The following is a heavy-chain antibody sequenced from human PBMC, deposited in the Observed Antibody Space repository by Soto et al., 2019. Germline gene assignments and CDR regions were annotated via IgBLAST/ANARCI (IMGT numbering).Heavy chain of an antibody. CDR3: ASVLFGRGNWFDP. J-gene: IGHJ5*02. D-gene: IGHD3-3*01. Sequence: SETLSLTCTVSGGSISSYYWSWIRQPPGKGLEWIGYIYYSGSTNYNPSLKSRVTISVDTSKNQFSLKLSSVTAADTAVYYCASVLFGRGNWFDPWGQGTLVTVSS. CDR1: GGSISSYY. V-gene: IGHV4-59*01. CDR2: IYYSGST.